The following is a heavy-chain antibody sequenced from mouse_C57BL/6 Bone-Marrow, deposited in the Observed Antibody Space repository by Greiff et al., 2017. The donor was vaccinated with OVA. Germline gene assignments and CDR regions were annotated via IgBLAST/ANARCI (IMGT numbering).Heavy chain of an antibody. CDR2: INYDGSST. V-gene: IGHV5-16*01. J-gene: IGHJ2*01. CDR3: AVYYGRGYFDY. Sequence: EVKLMESEGGLVQPGSSMKLSCTASGFTFSDYYMAWVRQVPEKGLEWVANINYDGSSTYYLDSLKSRFIISRDNAKNILYLQMSSLKSEDTATYYCAVYYGRGYFDYWGQGTTLTVSS. CDR1: GFTFSDYY. D-gene: IGHD1-1*01.